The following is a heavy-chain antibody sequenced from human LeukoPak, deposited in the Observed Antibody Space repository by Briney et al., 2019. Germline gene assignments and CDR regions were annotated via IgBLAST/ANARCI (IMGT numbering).Heavy chain of an antibody. CDR1: GASISTYY. J-gene: IGHJ6*02. D-gene: IGHD6-19*01. CDR2: ISYSGGT. Sequence: SETLSLTCSVSGASISTYYWSWVRQPPGKGLEWVGYISYSGGTNSNPSLKSRVTISVDTSKNQFSLKLSSVTAADTAVYYCARQPGIAVAGTRSSSFYYYGMDVWGQGTTVTVSS. V-gene: IGHV4-59*08. CDR3: ARQPGIAVAGTRSSSFYYYGMDV.